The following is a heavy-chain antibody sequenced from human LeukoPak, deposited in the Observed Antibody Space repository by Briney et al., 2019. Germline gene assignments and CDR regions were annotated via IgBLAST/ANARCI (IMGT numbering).Heavy chain of an antibody. D-gene: IGHD2-2*01. Sequence: PSETLSLTCTVSGGSISSSSYYWGWIRQPPGKGLEWIGSIYYSGSTYYNPSLKSRVTISVDTSKNQFSLKLSSVTAADTAVYYCATSTTYYSPADYWGQGTLVTVSS. V-gene: IGHV4-39*01. CDR3: ATSTTYYSPADY. J-gene: IGHJ4*02. CDR1: GGSISSSSYY. CDR2: IYYSGST.